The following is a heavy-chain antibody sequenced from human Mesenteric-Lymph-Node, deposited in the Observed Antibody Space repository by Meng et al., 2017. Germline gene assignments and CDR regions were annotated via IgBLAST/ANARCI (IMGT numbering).Heavy chain of an antibody. CDR1: GGSVNSGSYY. CDR2: IYTSGSF. CDR3: AREGISGNYRPFDF. Sequence: SETLSLTCTVSGGSVNSGSYYWSWIRQPPGKGLEWIGRIYTSGSFYYNPSLKSRVTMSVDTSKNQFPLNLNSVTAANTAEYCCAREGISGNYRPFDFWGQGTVVTVSS. J-gene: IGHJ4*02. V-gene: IGHV4-61*01. D-gene: IGHD1-26*01.